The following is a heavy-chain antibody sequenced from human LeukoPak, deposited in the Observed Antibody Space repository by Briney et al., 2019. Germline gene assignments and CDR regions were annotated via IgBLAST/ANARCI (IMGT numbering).Heavy chain of an antibody. Sequence: ASVKVSCKASGYTLTGYYMHWVRQAPGQGLEWMGWINPNSGGTNYAQKFQGRVTMTRDTSTGTVYMEVNALRSDDTAVYYCARTLYIASAPGGFDYWGQGTLVTVSS. CDR1: GYTLTGYY. CDR2: INPNSGGT. CDR3: ARTLYIASAPGGFDY. J-gene: IGHJ4*02. V-gene: IGHV1-2*02. D-gene: IGHD3-16*01.